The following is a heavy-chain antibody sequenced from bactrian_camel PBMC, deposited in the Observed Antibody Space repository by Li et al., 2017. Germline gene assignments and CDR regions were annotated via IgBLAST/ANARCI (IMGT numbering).Heavy chain of an antibody. CDR2: IATDGSKT. CDR3: AKSLRVSYEEVY. Sequence: QLVESGGGLVQPGESLRLSCQASGFTYSNFGMNWVRQTPEKGLEWVAGIATDGSKTFYGNSAKGRFTISRDNTKNTLHLQMDSLQVEDTAVYYCAKSLRVSYEEVYWGQGTQVTVS. V-gene: IGHV3S7*01. D-gene: IGHD5*01. J-gene: IGHJ4*01. CDR1: GFTYSNFG.